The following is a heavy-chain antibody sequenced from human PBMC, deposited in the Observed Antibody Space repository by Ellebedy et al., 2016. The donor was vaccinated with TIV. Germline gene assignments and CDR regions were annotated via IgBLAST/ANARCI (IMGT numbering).Heavy chain of an antibody. Sequence: GSLRLSCTVSGASISGSSYYWGWIRQPPGKGLEWIGTIYYSGSTNYNSSLKSRVTISLDNSKNQFSLKLNSVTAAYTAMYYCARDGSGHSSSWYRWFDPWGQGTLVTVSS. J-gene: IGHJ5*02. V-gene: IGHV4-39*07. CDR1: GASISGSSYY. CDR2: IYYSGST. D-gene: IGHD6-13*01. CDR3: ARDGSGHSSSWYRWFDP.